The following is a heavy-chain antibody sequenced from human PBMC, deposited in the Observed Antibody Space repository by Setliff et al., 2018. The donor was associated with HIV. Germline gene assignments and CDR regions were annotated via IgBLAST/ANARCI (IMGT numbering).Heavy chain of an antibody. Sequence: SETLSLTCAVYGGSFSGYYWSWIRQPPGKGLEWIGEINHSGSTNYNPSLKSRVTISVDTSKNQFSLKLSSVTAADTAVYYCANAPYPRGAFDVWGQGTVVTVSS. J-gene: IGHJ3*01. V-gene: IGHV4-34*01. CDR2: INHSGST. CDR3: ANAPYPRGAFDV. CDR1: GGSFSGYY. D-gene: IGHD3-10*01.